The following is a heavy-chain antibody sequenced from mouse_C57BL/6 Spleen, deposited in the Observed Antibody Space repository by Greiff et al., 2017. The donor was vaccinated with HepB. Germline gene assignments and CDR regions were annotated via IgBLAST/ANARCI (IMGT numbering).Heavy chain of an antibody. CDR3: ARWGRYGNYAYYFDY. CDR2: IDPSDSYT. Sequence: QVQLQQPGAELVKPGASVKLSCKASGYTFTSYWMQWVKQRPGQGLEWIGEIDPSDSYTNYNQKFKGKATLTVDTSSSTAYMQLSSLTSEDSAVYYCARWGRYGNYAYYFDYWGQGTTLTVSS. V-gene: IGHV1-50*01. CDR1: GYTFTSYW. D-gene: IGHD2-1*01. J-gene: IGHJ2*01.